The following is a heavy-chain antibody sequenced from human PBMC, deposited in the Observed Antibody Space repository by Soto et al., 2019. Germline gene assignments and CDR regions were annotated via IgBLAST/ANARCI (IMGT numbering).Heavy chain of an antibody. CDR1: GYTFTSYA. V-gene: IGHV1-3*05. CDR2: INAGNGNT. D-gene: IGHD1-26*01. CDR3: VRVVVGATPVDY. J-gene: IGHJ4*02. Sequence: QVQLVQSGGEEKKPGASVKVSCKASGYTFTSYAMHWVRQAPGQRLEWMGWINAGNGNTKYSQKFQGRVTITRDTSASAADMELSSRRSEGTAVYYCVRVVVGATPVDYWGQGTLVTVSS.